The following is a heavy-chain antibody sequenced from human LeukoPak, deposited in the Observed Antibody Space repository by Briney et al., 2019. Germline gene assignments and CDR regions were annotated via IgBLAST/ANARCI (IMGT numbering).Heavy chain of an antibody. CDR2: ISAYNGNT. V-gene: IGHV1-18*01. J-gene: IGHJ6*02. D-gene: IGHD3-22*01. CDR1: GYTFTSYG. CDR3: ARPLWGYDSDYYGMDV. Sequence: ASVKVSCKASGYTFTSYGISWVRQAPGQGLEWMGWISAYNGNTNYAQKLQGRVTMTTDTSTSTAYMELRSLRSDDTAVYYCARPLWGYDSDYYGMDVWGQGTTVTVSS.